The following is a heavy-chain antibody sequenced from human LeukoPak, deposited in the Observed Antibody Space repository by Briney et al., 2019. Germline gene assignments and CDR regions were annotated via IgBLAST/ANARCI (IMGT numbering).Heavy chain of an antibody. CDR3: ARDNSEQWLVEGFDP. V-gene: IGHV6-1*01. D-gene: IGHD6-19*01. CDR1: GARVSSNSAA. CDR2: TCYRSKWYN. Sequence: SQTLSLTCAISGARVSSNSAAWNWIRQSPSRGLEWLGRTCYRSKWYNDYAVSVKSRITSNPDTSKNQFSLQLNSVTPEDTAVYYCARDNSEQWLVEGFDPWGQGTLVTVSS. J-gene: IGHJ5*02.